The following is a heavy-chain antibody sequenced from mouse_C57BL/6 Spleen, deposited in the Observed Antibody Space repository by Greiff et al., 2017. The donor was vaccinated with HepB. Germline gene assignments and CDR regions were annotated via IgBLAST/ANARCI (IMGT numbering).Heavy chain of an antibody. CDR1: GYTFTSYW. V-gene: IGHV1-53*01. CDR3: AREVVGRGWFAY. D-gene: IGHD1-1*02. CDR2: INPSNGGT. J-gene: IGHJ3*01. Sequence: QVHVKQPGTELVKPGASVKLSCKASGYTFTSYWMHWVKQRPGQGLEWIGNINPSNGGTNYNEKFKSKATLTVDKSSSTAYMQLSSLTSEDSAVYYCAREVVGRGWFAYWGQGTLVTVSA.